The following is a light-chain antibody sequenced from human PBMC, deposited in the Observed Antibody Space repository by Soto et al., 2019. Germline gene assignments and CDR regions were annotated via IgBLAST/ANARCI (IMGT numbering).Light chain of an antibody. CDR2: DVS. J-gene: IGLJ2*01. Sequence: QSVLTQPASVSGSPGQSITISCTGTSSDVGGYNYVSWYQQHPGKAPKLMIYDVSNRPSGVSNRFAGSKSGNTASLTISGLQPEDEADYYCSSYTSSSTLVVFGGGTKLTVL. CDR3: SSYTSSSTLVV. V-gene: IGLV2-14*01. CDR1: SSDVGGYNY.